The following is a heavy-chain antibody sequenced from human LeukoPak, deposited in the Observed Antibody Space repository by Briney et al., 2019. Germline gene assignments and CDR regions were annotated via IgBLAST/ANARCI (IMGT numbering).Heavy chain of an antibody. CDR2: IWYDGSNK. D-gene: IGHD2-2*01. CDR3: ARGRAGKIRYCSSTSCYGYGVPYYFDY. Sequence: GGSLRLSCAASGFTFSTYGMHWVRQAPGKGLEWMAVIWYDGSNKYYADSVKGRFTISRDNSKNTLYLQMSSLRAEDTAVYYCARGRAGKIRYCSSTSCYGYGVPYYFDYWGQGTLVTVSS. CDR1: GFTFSTYG. V-gene: IGHV3-33*01. J-gene: IGHJ4*02.